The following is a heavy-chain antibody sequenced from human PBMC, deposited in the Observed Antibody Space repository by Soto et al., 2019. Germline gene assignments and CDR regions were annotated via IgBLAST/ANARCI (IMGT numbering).Heavy chain of an antibody. CDR2: ISYDGSNK. J-gene: IGHJ6*02. Sequence: SLRLSNGASGFSFGSEGMNRVSQAPRKDLEWVAYISYDGSNKYYADSVKGRITISRDNSKNTLYLQMNSQRAEDTAVYYCAKEVRYILTGSDYYGMDVWGQGTTVTVSS. V-gene: IGHV3-30*18. CDR3: AKEVRYILTGSDYYGMDV. CDR1: GFSFGSEG. D-gene: IGHD3-9*01.